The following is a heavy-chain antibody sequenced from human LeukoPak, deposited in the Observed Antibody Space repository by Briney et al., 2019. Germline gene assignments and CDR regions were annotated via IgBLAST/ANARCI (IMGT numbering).Heavy chain of an antibody. D-gene: IGHD3-22*01. CDR3: ARDYKYYDSSSYGAFDI. V-gene: IGHV4-59*01. Sequence: SETLSLTCTVSGGSISSYYWSWIRQPPGKGLEWIGYIYYSGSTNYNPSLKSRVTISVDTSKNQFSLKLSSVTAADTAVYYCARDYKYYDSSSYGAFDIWGQGTMVTVSS. J-gene: IGHJ3*02. CDR1: GGSISSYY. CDR2: IYYSGST.